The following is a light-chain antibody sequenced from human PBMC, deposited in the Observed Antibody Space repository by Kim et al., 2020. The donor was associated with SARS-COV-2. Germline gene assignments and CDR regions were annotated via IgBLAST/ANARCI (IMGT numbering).Light chain of an antibody. CDR2: DAS. V-gene: IGKV1-5*01. J-gene: IGKJ1*01. CDR1: QSISNW. CDR3: QQGP. Sequence: PSTLSASVGDRVTITCRASQSISNWLAWYQQKPGKAPKLLIFDASNLQSGVPSRFSGSGSGTEFTLTISSLQPDDFATYYCQQGPFGQGTKVDIK.